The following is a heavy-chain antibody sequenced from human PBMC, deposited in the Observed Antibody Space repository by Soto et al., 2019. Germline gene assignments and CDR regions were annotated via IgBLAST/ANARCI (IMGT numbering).Heavy chain of an antibody. CDR2: IYYSGST. J-gene: IGHJ5*02. V-gene: IGHV4-31*03. CDR3: AREEGGGYDHRWFDP. CDR1: GGSISSGGYY. Sequence: QVQLQESGPGLVKPSQTLSLTCTVSGGSISSGGYYWSWIRQHPGKRLEWIGYIYYSGSTYYNPSLKSRVTISVDTSKNQFSLKVSSVTAADTAVYYCAREEGGGYDHRWFDPWGQGTLVTVSS. D-gene: IGHD5-12*01.